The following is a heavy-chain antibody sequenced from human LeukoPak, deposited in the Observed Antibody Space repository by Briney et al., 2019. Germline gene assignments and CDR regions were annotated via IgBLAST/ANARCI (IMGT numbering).Heavy chain of an antibody. CDR3: ATEVSGYCSSTSCYIGDY. D-gene: IGHD2-2*02. Sequence: ASVKVSCKVSGYTLTELSMHWVRQAPGKGLEWMGGFDPEDGETIYAQKFQGRVTMTEDTSTDTAYMELSSLRSEDTAVYYCATEVSGYCSSTSCYIGDYWGQGTLVTVSS. V-gene: IGHV1-24*01. J-gene: IGHJ4*02. CDR2: FDPEDGET. CDR1: GYTLTELS.